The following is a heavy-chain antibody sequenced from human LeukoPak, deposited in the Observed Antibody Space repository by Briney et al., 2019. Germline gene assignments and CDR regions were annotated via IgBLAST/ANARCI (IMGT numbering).Heavy chain of an antibody. V-gene: IGHV1-69*06. Sequence: ASVKVSCKASGYTFTDYYMHWVRQAPGQGLEWMGGIIPIFGTAKYAQKFQGRITITADKSTSTAYMELSSLRSEDTAVYYCARGQWLAFDSWGQGALVTVSS. CDR1: GYTFTDYY. CDR3: ARGQWLAFDS. J-gene: IGHJ4*02. D-gene: IGHD6-19*01. CDR2: IIPIFGTA.